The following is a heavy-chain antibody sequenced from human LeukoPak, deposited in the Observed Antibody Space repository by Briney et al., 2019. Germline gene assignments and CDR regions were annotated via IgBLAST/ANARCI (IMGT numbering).Heavy chain of an antibody. CDR3: AKDLSSSIHY. J-gene: IGHJ4*02. CDR2: ISYEGSYK. D-gene: IGHD6-6*01. Sequence: GXSLRLSCAASGFTFSDYGMHWVGQAQGKGREWVTFISYEGSYKYYGDSVKGRFTISRDSSKNTLYLQMNSLRPDDTAVYYCAKDLSSSIHYWGQGTLVTVSS. V-gene: IGHV3-30*18. CDR1: GFTFSDYG.